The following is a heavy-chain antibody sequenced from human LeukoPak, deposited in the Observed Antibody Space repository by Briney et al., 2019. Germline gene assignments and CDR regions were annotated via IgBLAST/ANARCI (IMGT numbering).Heavy chain of an antibody. J-gene: IGHJ4*02. Sequence: PGRSLRLCCAAYGFTFSSYSMSRVRQAPGKGLEWVSSISSSSSYIYYADSVKGRSTISRDNAKNSLYLQMNSLRAEDTAVYYCARDSGYSGYEDYWGQGTLVTVSS. V-gene: IGHV3-21*01. CDR1: GFTFSSYS. CDR2: ISSSSSYI. D-gene: IGHD5-12*01. CDR3: ARDSGYSGYEDY.